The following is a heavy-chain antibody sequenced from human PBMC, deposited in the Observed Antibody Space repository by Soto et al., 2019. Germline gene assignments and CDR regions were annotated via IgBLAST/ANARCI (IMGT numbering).Heavy chain of an antibody. D-gene: IGHD6-19*01. J-gene: IGHJ4*02. V-gene: IGHV3-23*01. CDR1: GFTFSSYA. CDR2: ISGSGGST. Sequence: GGSLRLSCAASGFTFSSYAMSWVRQAPGKGLEWVSAISGSGGSTYYADSVKGRFTISRDNSKNTLYLQMNSLRAEDTAVYYCAKDVGSYSSGWPQDYWGQGTLVTVSS. CDR3: AKDVGSYSSGWPQDY.